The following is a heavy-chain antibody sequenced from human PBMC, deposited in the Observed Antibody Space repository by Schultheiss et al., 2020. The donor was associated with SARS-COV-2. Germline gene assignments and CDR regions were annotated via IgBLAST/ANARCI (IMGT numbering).Heavy chain of an antibody. CDR2: IYWNDDK. J-gene: IGHJ4*02. Sequence: SGPTLVQPTQTLTLTCTFSGFSLSTSGVGVGWIRQPPGKALEWLALIYWNDDKRYSPSLKSRLTITKDTSKNQVVLTMTNMDPVDTATYYCAHRRGGRDPPEFDYWGQGTLVTVAS. V-gene: IGHV2-5*01. D-gene: IGHD5-24*01. CDR3: AHRRGGRDPPEFDY. CDR1: GFSLSTSGVG.